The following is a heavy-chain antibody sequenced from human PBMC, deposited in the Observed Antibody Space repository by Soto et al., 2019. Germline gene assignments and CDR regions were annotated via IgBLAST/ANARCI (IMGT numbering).Heavy chain of an antibody. CDR2: MNPNSGNT. D-gene: IGHD3-16*01. V-gene: IGHV1-8*01. Sequence: QVQLVQSGAEVKKPGASVKVSCKASGYTFTSYDINWVRQATGQGLEWMGWMNPNSGNTGYAQKFQGRITMTRNTSISTAYVELSSRRAADTAVDYCAIEGVRGMDVWGQGTTVTVSS. CDR3: AIEGVRGMDV. CDR1: GYTFTSYD. J-gene: IGHJ6*02.